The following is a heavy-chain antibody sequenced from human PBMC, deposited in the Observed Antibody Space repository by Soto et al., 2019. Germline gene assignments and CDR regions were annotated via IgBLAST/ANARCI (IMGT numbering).Heavy chain of an antibody. V-gene: IGHV1-24*01. CDR1: GYTLTELS. D-gene: IGHD6-19*01. J-gene: IGHJ4*02. CDR3: ATLSLISSGWPRDY. Sequence: ASVKVSCKLSGYTLTELSMHWGRRAPGKGLEWMGGFDPEDGGTIYAQKFQGRVTMTEDTSTDTAYMELSSLRSEDTAVYYCATLSLISSGWPRDYWGQGTLVTVSS. CDR2: FDPEDGGT.